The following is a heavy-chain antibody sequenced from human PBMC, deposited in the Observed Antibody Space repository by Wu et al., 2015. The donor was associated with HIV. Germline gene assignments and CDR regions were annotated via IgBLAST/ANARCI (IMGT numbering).Heavy chain of an antibody. J-gene: IGHJ4*02. V-gene: IGHV1-69*13. Sequence: QVQLVQSGAEVKKPGSSVKVSCKASGGTFSSYAISWVRQAPGQGLEWMGRIIPIFGTANYAQKFQGRVTITADESTSTAYMELSSLRSEDTAVYYCARAATYYYDSSGYYGYFDYWGQGTLVTVSS. CDR3: ARAATYYYDSSGYYGYFDY. CDR2: IIPIFGTA. D-gene: IGHD3-22*01. CDR1: GGTFSSYA.